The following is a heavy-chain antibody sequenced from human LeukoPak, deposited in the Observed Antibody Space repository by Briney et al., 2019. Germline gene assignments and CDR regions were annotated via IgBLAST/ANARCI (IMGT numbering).Heavy chain of an antibody. J-gene: IGHJ4*02. V-gene: IGHV1-8*02. CDR1: GYTFTSYY. Sequence: ASVKVSCKASGYTFTSYYMHWVRQAPGQGLEWMGWMNPNSGNTGYAQKFQGRVTMTRNTSISTAYMELSSLRSEDTAVYYCARDGTGYSSGWYDYWGQGTLVTVSS. CDR2: MNPNSGNT. CDR3: ARDGTGYSSGWYDY. D-gene: IGHD6-19*01.